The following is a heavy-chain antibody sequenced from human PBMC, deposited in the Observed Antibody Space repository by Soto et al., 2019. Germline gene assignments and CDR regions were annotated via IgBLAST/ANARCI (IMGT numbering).Heavy chain of an antibody. Sequence: EVQLVESGGGLVKPGGSLRLSCAASGFTFSSYSMNWVRQAPGKGLEWVSSISSSSSYIYYAESVKGRFTISRDNAKNSLYLQMNSLRAEDTAVYYCASCSGGSCYWFFDYWGQGTLVTVSS. D-gene: IGHD2-15*01. CDR3: ASCSGGSCYWFFDY. CDR1: GFTFSSYS. J-gene: IGHJ4*02. CDR2: ISSSSSYI. V-gene: IGHV3-21*01.